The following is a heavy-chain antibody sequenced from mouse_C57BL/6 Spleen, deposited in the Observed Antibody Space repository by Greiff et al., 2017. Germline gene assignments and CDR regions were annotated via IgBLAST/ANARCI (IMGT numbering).Heavy chain of an antibody. Sequence: VQLQQSGAELVKPGASVKISCKASGYAFSSYWMNWVKQRPGQGLEWIGQLYPGDGDTNYNGKFKGKATLTADKSSSTAYMQLSSLTSEDSAVYFCARDEGITRSEFDYWGQGTTLTVSA. CDR1: GYAFSSYW. CDR3: ARDEGITRSEFDY. D-gene: IGHD1-1*01. J-gene: IGHJ2*01. V-gene: IGHV1-80*01. CDR2: LYPGDGDT.